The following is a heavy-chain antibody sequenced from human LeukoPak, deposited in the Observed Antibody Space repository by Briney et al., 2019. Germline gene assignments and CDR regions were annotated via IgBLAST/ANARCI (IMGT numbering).Heavy chain of an antibody. D-gene: IGHD3-3*01. CDR3: ARVGLRSTYYFDY. CDR1: GFTFSSYA. Sequence: PGGSLRLSCAASGFTFSSYAMHWVRQAPGKELEWVAVISYDGSNKYYADPVKGRFTISRDNSKNTLYLQMNSLRAEDTAVYYCARVGLRSTYYFDYWGQGTLVTVSS. J-gene: IGHJ4*02. V-gene: IGHV3-30*04. CDR2: ISYDGSNK.